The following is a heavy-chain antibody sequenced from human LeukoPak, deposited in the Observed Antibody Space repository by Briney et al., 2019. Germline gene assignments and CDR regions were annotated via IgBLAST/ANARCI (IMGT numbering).Heavy chain of an antibody. J-gene: IGHJ6*02. D-gene: IGHD6-19*01. Sequence: PGGSLRLSCAASGFTFSSYAMHWVRQAPGKGLEWVAAISYDGSNKYYADSVKGRFTISRDNSKNTLYLQMNSLRAEDTAVYYCARETIIAVAGTNNYYGMDVWGQGTTVTVSS. CDR2: ISYDGSNK. V-gene: IGHV3-30*01. CDR1: GFTFSSYA. CDR3: ARETIIAVAGTNNYYGMDV.